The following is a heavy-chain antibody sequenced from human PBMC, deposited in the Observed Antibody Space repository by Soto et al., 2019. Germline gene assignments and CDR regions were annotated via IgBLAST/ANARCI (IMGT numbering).Heavy chain of an antibody. J-gene: IGHJ6*02. CDR2: IIPIFGTA. CDR1: GGTFSSYA. D-gene: IGHD6-13*01. Sequence: SVKVSCKASGGTFSSYAISWVRQAPGQGLEWMGGIIPIFGTANYAQKFQGRVTITADESTSTAYMELSSLRSEDTAVYYCARGDVEAAGSKSYYYGMDVWGQGTTVTVSS. CDR3: ARGDVEAAGSKSYYYGMDV. V-gene: IGHV1-69*13.